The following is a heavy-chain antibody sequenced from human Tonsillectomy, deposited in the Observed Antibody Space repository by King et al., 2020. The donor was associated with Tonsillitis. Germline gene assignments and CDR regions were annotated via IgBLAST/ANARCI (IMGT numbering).Heavy chain of an antibody. CDR1: CASISSNY. CDR2: IHYSGGT. CDR3: ARLRYYSGSIWFDP. V-gene: IGHV4-59*08. Sequence: QLHESGPGLVKPSSTLSLTCTVSCASISSNYWSWIRQPPETVLEWIGFIHYSGGTNYNPSLKSRVPISLDTSKNQFSLKLSSVTAADTAVYYCARLRYYSGSIWFDPWGQGTLVTVSS. J-gene: IGHJ5*02. D-gene: IGHD5-12*01.